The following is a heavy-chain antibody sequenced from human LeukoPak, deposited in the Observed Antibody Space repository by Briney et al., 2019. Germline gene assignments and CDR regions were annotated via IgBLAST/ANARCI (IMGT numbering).Heavy chain of an antibody. Sequence: PGGSLRLSCAASGFTFSSYSMNWVRQAPGKGLEWVSSISSSSSYIYYADSVKGRFTISRDNAKNSLYLHMNSLRAEDTAVYYCARTYSSGWFFDYWGQGTLVTVSS. CDR2: ISSSSSYI. D-gene: IGHD6-19*01. CDR1: GFTFSSYS. CDR3: ARTYSSGWFFDY. V-gene: IGHV3-21*01. J-gene: IGHJ4*02.